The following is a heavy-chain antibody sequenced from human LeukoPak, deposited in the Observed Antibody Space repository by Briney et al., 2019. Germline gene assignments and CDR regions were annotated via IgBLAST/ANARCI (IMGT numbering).Heavy chain of an antibody. V-gene: IGHV4-39*07. CDR3: ARTREAPREQLVPFDY. Sequence: SETLSLTCTVSGGSISSSSYYWGWIRQPPGKGLEWIGSIYYSGSTYYNPSLKSRVTISVDTSKNQFSLKLSSVTAADTAVYYCARTREAPREQLVPFDYWGQGTLVTVSS. J-gene: IGHJ4*02. D-gene: IGHD6-13*01. CDR1: GGSISSSSYY. CDR2: IYYSGST.